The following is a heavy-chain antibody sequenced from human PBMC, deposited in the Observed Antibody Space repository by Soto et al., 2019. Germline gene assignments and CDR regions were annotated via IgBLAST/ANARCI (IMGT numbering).Heavy chain of an antibody. CDR1: GGSISSGGYS. CDR3: ARDPGCSGGSCYSENSLGAFDI. V-gene: IGHV4-30-2*01. D-gene: IGHD2-15*01. CDR2: IYHSGST. J-gene: IGHJ3*02. Sequence: QLQLQESGSGLVKPSQTLSLTCAVSGGSISSGGYSWSWIRQPPGKGLEWIGYIYHSGSTYYNPSLKSRVTISVDRSKNQFSLKLSSVTAADTAVYYCARDPGCSGGSCYSENSLGAFDIWGQGTMVTVSS.